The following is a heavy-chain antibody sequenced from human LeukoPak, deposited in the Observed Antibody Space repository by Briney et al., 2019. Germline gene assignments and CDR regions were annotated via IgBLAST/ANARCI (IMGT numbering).Heavy chain of an antibody. D-gene: IGHD1-26*01. J-gene: IGHJ4*02. CDR1: GYTFTGYY. V-gene: IGHV1-2*02. CDR3: ARDTRRYSRSYNIDY. Sequence: ASVKVSCKASGYTFTGYYMHWVRQAPGQGLEWMGWINPNSGGTNYAQKFQGRVTMTRDTSISTAYMELSRLRSDDTAVYYCARDTRRYSRSYNIDYWGQGTLATVSS. CDR2: INPNSGGT.